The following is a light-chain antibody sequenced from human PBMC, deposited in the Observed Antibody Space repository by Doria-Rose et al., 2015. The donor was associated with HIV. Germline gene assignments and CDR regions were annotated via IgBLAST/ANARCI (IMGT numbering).Light chain of an antibody. CDR3: HQYGTSWT. CDR2: DGS. V-gene: IGKV3-20*01. J-gene: IGKJ1*01. CDR1: QSFSSTY. Sequence: TQSPGTLSLSPGERATLSCRASQSFSSTYLAWYQQKPGQALSLLIYDGSTRATGNPDRFSASGSGTDFTLTINRLEPEDFALYYCHQYGTSWTFGQGTKVEI.